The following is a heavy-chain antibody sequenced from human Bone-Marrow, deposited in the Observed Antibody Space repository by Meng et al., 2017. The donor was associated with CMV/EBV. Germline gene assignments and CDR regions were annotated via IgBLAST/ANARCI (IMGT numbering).Heavy chain of an antibody. CDR1: GCTFRNAW. D-gene: IGHD6-25*01. CDR3: ARRNSSGSFSIDF. J-gene: IGHJ4*02. Sequence: GCTFRNAWRNWVRQAPGKGLEWVGRIKSKTDGGTTDYAAPVKGRFTISRDNAKNTLYLQMNSLRVEDTGVYYCARRNSSGSFSIDFWGQGTLVTVSS. CDR2: IKSKTDGGTT. V-gene: IGHV3-15*07.